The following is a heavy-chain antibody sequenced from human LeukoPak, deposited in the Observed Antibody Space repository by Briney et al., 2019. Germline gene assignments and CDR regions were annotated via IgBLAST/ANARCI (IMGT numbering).Heavy chain of an antibody. CDR1: GFTFSSYS. CDR2: ISSSSSYI. J-gene: IGHJ4*02. CDR3: ASFLWLSDY. V-gene: IGHV3-21*04. Sequence: GGSLRLSCAASGFTFSSYSMNWVRQAPGKGLEWVSSISSSSSYIYYADSVKGRFTISRDNAKNSLHLQMNSLRAEDTAVYYCASFLWLSDYWGQGTLVTVSS. D-gene: IGHD5-18*01.